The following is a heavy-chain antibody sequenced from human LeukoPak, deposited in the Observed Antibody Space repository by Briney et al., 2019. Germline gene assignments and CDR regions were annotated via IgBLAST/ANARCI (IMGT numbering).Heavy chain of an antibody. J-gene: IGHJ4*02. CDR3: ARDGDYYDSSGYSVDY. Sequence: PSETLSLTCTVSGGSISSSSYYWGWIRQPPGKGLEWIGSIYYSGSTYYNPSLKSRVTISVDTSKNQFSLKLSSVTAADTAVYYCARDGDYYDSSGYSVDYWGQGTLVTVSS. CDR2: IYYSGST. D-gene: IGHD3-22*01. V-gene: IGHV4-39*07. CDR1: GGSISSSSYY.